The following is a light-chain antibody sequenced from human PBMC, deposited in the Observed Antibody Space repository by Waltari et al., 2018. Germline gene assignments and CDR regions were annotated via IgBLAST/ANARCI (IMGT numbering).Light chain of an antibody. CDR3: SSYTSSTTGI. CDR2: DFS. V-gene: IGLV2-14*01. CDR1: SSDVGDYNF. J-gene: IGLJ2*01. Sequence: QSALTQPASVSGSPGQSITISCTGTSSDVGDYNFISWYQQRPGKAPELLVYDFSHRPSGVSSRFSGSKTGNTASLTISGLQAEDEADYYCSSYTSSTTGIFGGGTKLTVL.